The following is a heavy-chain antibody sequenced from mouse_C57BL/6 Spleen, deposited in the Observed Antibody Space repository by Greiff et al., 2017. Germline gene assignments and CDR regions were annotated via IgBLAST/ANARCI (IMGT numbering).Heavy chain of an antibody. CDR2: IYPGGGYT. CDR1: GYTFTNYW. CDR3: AREGLYYFDY. J-gene: IGHJ2*01. V-gene: IGHV1-63*01. Sequence: VQLQQSGAELVRPGTSVKMSCKASGYTFTNYWIGWAKQRPGHGLEWIGDIYPGGGYTNYNEKVKGKATLTADKSSSTAYMQFSSLTSEDSAIYYCAREGLYYFDYWGQGTTLTVSS.